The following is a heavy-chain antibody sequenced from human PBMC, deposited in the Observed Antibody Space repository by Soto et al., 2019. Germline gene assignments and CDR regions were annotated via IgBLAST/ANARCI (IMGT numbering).Heavy chain of an antibody. V-gene: IGHV1-2*02. D-gene: IGHD6-19*01. J-gene: IGHJ3*02. CDR3: ARGGSSDWQVAFDI. Sequence: ASVKVSCKASGYTFSGYYIHWLRQAPGQGLEWMGWINPNSGGTNYAQKFQGRVTVTRDTPTSTAYMELSRLTSDDTAVYFCARGGSSDWQVAFDIWGQGTTVTVSS. CDR1: GYTFSGYY. CDR2: INPNSGGT.